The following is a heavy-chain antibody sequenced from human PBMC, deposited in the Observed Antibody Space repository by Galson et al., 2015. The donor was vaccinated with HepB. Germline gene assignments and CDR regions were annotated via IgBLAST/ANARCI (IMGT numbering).Heavy chain of an antibody. CDR1: GYTFTSYD. J-gene: IGHJ6*03. Sequence: SVKVSCKASGYTFTSYDINWVRQATGQGLEWMGWMNPNSGNTGYAQKFQGRVTMTRNTSISTAYMELSSLRSEDTAVYYCARGGRVLRYFDRLCYMDVWGEGTTVTVSS. CDR2: MNPNSGNT. V-gene: IGHV1-8*01. CDR3: ARGGRVLRYFDRLCYMDV. D-gene: IGHD3-9*01.